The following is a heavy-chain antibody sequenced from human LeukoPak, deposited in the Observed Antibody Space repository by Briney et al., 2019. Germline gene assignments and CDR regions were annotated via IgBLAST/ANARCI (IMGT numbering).Heavy chain of an antibody. D-gene: IGHD2-21*01. CDR2: IYYSGST. V-gene: IGHV4-39*01. Sequence: SETLSLTCTVSGGSISSYYWGWIRQPPGKGLDWIGSIYYSGSTYYNPSLKSRVTISVDTSKNQFSLKLSSVTAADTAVYYCARHLALVMPDYWGQGTLVTVSS. J-gene: IGHJ4*02. CDR3: ARHLALVMPDY. CDR1: GGSISSYY.